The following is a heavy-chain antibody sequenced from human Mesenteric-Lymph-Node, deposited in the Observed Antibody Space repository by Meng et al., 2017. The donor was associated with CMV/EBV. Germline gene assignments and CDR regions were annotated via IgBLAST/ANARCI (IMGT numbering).Heavy chain of an antibody. D-gene: IGHD6-6*01. CDR2: IYTGDSDT. CDR1: GYIFTNSW. J-gene: IGHJ6*02. CDR3: ARHPISSSSYYYYGMDV. V-gene: IGHV5-51*01. Sequence: GESLKISCKGSGYIFTNSWIGWVRQMPGKGLEWVGIIYTGDSDTKYSPSFQGRVTISADKSISTAYLQWSSLKASDTAMYYCARHPISSSSYYYYGMDVWGQGTTVTVSS.